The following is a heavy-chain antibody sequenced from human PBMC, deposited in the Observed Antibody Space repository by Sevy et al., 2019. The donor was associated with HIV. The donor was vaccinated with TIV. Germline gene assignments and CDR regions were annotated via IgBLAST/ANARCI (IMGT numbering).Heavy chain of an antibody. CDR3: ARPVTHAGHFDY. Sequence: GKSLKISCKGSGYSFTSYWIGWMRQMPGKGLEWMGIIYPGHSDTRHSASFQGQVTISADKSISTAYLQWISLKASDTAMYYCARPVTHAGHFDYWGQGTLVPVS. CDR1: GYSFTSYW. V-gene: IGHV5-51*01. D-gene: IGHD5-18*01. J-gene: IGHJ4*02. CDR2: IYPGHSDT.